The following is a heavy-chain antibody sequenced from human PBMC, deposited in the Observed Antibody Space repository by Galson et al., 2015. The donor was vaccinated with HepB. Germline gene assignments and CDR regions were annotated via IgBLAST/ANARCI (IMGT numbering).Heavy chain of an antibody. CDR1: GYTFTSYD. CDR3: ARGWRSYGLRGLGY. V-gene: IGHV1-8*01. Sequence: SVKVSCKASGYTFTSYDINWVRQATGQGLEWMGWMNPNSGNTGYARKFQGRVTMTRNTSISTAYMELSSLRSEDTAVYYCARGWRSYGLRGLGYWGQGTLVTVSS. D-gene: IGHD5-18*01. J-gene: IGHJ4*02. CDR2: MNPNSGNT.